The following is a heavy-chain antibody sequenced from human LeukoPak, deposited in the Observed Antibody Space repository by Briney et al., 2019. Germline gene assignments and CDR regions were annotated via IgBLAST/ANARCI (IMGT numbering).Heavy chain of an antibody. J-gene: IGHJ3*02. V-gene: IGHV1-18*01. CDR1: GYTFSIYG. CDR2: ISAYNGNT. Sequence: GASVKVSCKASGYTFSIYGFSWVRQAPGQGLEWMGWISAYNGNTNYAQKFQGRVTMTTDTSTSTAHMELRSLRSDDTAVYYCATDSYYGSGRAMVAFDIWGQGTMVTVSS. CDR3: ATDSYYGSGRAMVAFDI. D-gene: IGHD3-10*01.